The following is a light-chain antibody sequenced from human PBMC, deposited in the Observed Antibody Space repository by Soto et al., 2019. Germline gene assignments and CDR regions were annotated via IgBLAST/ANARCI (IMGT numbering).Light chain of an antibody. CDR1: QSVGSN. J-gene: IGKJ4*01. V-gene: IGKV3-15*01. Sequence: EIVLTQSPDTLSLSPGERATLSCRASQSVGSNYLAWYQQKPGQAPRLLIYAASTRATGVPGGFSGSGSGTEFTPTISSLQSEDFAVYYCQQYNHWPLTFGGGTKVDIK. CDR3: QQYNHWPLT. CDR2: AAS.